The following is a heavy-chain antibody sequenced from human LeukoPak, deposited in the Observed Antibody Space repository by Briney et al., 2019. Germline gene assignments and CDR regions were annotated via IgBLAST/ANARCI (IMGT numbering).Heavy chain of an antibody. Sequence: SETLSLTCTVSGGSISSYYWSWIRQPPGKGLEWIGYIYTSGSTNYNPSLTSRVTISVDTSKNQLSLKLSSVTASDTAVYYCARHGSGSYSYSPFDYWGQGTLVTVSS. D-gene: IGHD1-26*01. V-gene: IGHV4-4*09. CDR3: ARHGSGSYSYSPFDY. CDR1: GGSISSYY. J-gene: IGHJ4*02. CDR2: IYTSGST.